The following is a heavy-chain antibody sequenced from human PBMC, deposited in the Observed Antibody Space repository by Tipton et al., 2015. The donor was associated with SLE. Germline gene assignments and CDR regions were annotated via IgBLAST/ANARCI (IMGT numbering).Heavy chain of an antibody. Sequence: SLRLSCAVSGFAVSGYWMSWVRQVPGKGLEWVANRNQDESVKFSVDSVKGRFTISGDSAKNSLSLQMNSLRVEDTGVYYCAREGRPNASDIWGQGTMVTITS. CDR3: AREGRPNASDI. CDR1: GFAVSGYW. J-gene: IGHJ3*02. CDR2: RNQDESVK. V-gene: IGHV3-7*01.